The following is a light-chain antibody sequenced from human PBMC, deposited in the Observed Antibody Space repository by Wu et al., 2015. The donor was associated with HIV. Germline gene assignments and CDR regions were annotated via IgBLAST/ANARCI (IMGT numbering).Light chain of an antibody. Sequence: EIVLTQSPDTLYLSPGEGATLSCRASQSVRSSHLAWYQQKPGQAPRLIIYAASTRATGIPDRFSGSGSGTDFTLTISRLEPEDFAVFYCQQYGTSPSTFGQGTMLELK. CDR1: QSVRSSH. CDR3: QQYGTSPST. CDR2: AAS. J-gene: IGKJ2*01. V-gene: IGKV3-20*01.